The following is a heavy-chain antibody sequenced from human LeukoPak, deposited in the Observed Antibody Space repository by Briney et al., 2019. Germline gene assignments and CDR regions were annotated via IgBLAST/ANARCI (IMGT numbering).Heavy chain of an antibody. CDR2: IYYSGST. V-gene: IGHV4-59*01. D-gene: IGHD6-13*01. CDR3: ARASIGAAASHDAFDI. Sequence: SETLSLTCTVSGGSISRYYWSWLRQPPGKGLEGIGYIYYSGSTNYNPSLKSRVTISVDTSKNQFSLKLSSVTAADTAVYYCARASIGAAASHDAFDIWGQGTMVTVSP. CDR1: GGSISRYY. J-gene: IGHJ3*02.